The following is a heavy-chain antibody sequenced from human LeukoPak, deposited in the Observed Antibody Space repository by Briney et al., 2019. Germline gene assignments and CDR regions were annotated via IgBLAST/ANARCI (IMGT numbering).Heavy chain of an antibody. CDR1: GFTFSSYS. J-gene: IGHJ3*02. CDR3: AKDRVRFIVGATFAFDI. CDR2: ISGSGGST. Sequence: GGSLRLSCAASGFTFSSYSMNWVRQAPGKGLEWVSAISGSGGSTYYADSVKGRFTISRDNSKNTLYLQMNSLRAEDTAVYYCAKDRVRFIVGATFAFDIWGQGTMVTVS. V-gene: IGHV3-23*01. D-gene: IGHD1-26*01.